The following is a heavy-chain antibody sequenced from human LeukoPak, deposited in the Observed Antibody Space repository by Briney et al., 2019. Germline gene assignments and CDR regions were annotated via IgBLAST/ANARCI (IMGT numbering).Heavy chain of an antibody. Sequence: ASVKVSCKASGYTFTSYYMYWVRQAPGQGLEWMGIINPSGGSTSYAQKFQGRVTMTRDTSTSTVYMELSSLRSEDTAVYYCAREGGVDGYNINDAFDIWGQGTMVTVSS. V-gene: IGHV1-46*01. CDR1: GYTFTSYY. J-gene: IGHJ3*02. D-gene: IGHD5-24*01. CDR2: INPSGGST. CDR3: AREGGVDGYNINDAFDI.